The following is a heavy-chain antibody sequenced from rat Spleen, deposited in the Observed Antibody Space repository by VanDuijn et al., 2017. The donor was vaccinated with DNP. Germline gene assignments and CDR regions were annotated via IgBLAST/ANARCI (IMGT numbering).Heavy chain of an antibody. CDR1: GFTFTNYY. CDR2: ISTGGDDT. J-gene: IGHJ2*01. Sequence: EVQLVESGGGLVQPGRSMKLSCAASGFTFTNYYMAWVRQAPTKGLEWVASISTGGDDTYYLDSVKGRFTISRDNVKSTLYLKMDSLRSDETAIYYCARQGAHYLDYWGQGVMVTVSS. CDR3: ARQGAHYLDY. V-gene: IGHV5S11*01.